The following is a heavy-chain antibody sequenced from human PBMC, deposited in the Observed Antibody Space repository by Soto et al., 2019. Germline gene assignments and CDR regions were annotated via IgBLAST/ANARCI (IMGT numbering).Heavy chain of an antibody. CDR3: ARPNKLLWFGELPYHPDY. CDR2: ISAYNGNT. Sequence: ASVKVSCKASGYTFTSYGISWVRQAPGQGLEWMGWISAYNGNTNYAQKLQGRVTMTTDTSTSTAYMEPRSLRSDDTAVYYCARPNKLLWFGELPYHPDYWGQGTLVTVSS. CDR1: GYTFTSYG. J-gene: IGHJ4*02. V-gene: IGHV1-18*04. D-gene: IGHD3-10*01.